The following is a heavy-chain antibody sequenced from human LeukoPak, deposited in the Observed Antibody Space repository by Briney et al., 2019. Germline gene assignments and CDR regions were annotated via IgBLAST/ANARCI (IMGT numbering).Heavy chain of an antibody. CDR1: GGSFSGYY. Sequence: SETLSLTCAVYGGSFSGYYWSWIRQPPGKGLEWIGEINHSGSTYYNPSLKSRVTISVDTSKNQFSLKLSSVTAADTAVYYCASFDQFENRGLGHWGQGTLVTVSS. V-gene: IGHV4-34*01. CDR3: ASFDQFENRGLGH. J-gene: IGHJ4*02. D-gene: IGHD3/OR15-3a*01. CDR2: INHSGST.